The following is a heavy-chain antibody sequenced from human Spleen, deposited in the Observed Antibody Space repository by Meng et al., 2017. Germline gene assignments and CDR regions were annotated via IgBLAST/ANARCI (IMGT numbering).Heavy chain of an antibody. V-gene: IGHV3-30*04. Sequence: GGSLRLSCAASGFTFSNSAMHWVRQAPGKGLEWVAVISYDGSNTYYADSVKGRFTISRDNSKNTLYLQMNSLRAEDTALYYCARISSNAGGAFDFWGQGTMVTVSS. J-gene: IGHJ3*01. D-gene: IGHD3-10*01. CDR1: GFTFSNSA. CDR3: ARISSNAGGAFDF. CDR2: ISYDGSNT.